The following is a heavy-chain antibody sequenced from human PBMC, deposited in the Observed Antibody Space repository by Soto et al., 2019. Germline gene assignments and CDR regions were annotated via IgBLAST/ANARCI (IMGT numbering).Heavy chain of an antibody. V-gene: IGHV3-7*01. J-gene: IGHJ4*02. CDR2: IKQDGSEK. Sequence: EVQLVESGGGLVQPGGSLRLSCAASGFTFRDYWMNWVRQAPGKGLEWVANIKQDGSEKYYVDSVKGRFSISRDNAKNSLYLQMNSLRAEDTAVYCCVQFLTSRSVDYWGQGTLVTVSS. D-gene: IGHD3-10*01. CDR1: GFTFRDYW. CDR3: VQFLTSRSVDY.